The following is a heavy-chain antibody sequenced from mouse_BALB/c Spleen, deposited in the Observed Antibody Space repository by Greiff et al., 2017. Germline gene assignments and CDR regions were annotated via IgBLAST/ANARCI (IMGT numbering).Heavy chain of an antibody. Sequence: EVMLVESGGGLVQPGGSRKLSCAASGFTFSSFGMHWVRQAPEKGLEWVAYISSGSSTIYYADTVKGRFTISRDNPKNTLFLQMTSLRSEDTAMYYCARDRYDEAWFAYWGQGTLVTVSA. D-gene: IGHD2-14*01. CDR1: GFTFSSFG. CDR2: ISSGSSTI. V-gene: IGHV5-17*02. CDR3: ARDRYDEAWFAY. J-gene: IGHJ3*01.